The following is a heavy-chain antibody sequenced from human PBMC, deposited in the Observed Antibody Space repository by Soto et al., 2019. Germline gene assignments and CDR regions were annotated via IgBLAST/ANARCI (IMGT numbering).Heavy chain of an antibody. CDR1: GYSFTSYW. V-gene: IGHV5-10-1*01. D-gene: IGHD6-19*01. Sequence: GESLKISCKGSGYSFTSYWISWVRQMPGKGLEWTGRIDPSDSYTNYSPSFQGHVTISADKSISTAYLQWSSLKASDTAMYYCARQAPYSSGWFSIDWFDTWGQGTLVTVSS. CDR3: ARQAPYSSGWFSIDWFDT. J-gene: IGHJ5*02. CDR2: IDPSDSYT.